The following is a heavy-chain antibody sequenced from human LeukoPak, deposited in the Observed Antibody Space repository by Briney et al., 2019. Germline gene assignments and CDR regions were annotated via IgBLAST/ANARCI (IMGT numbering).Heavy chain of an antibody. CDR2: IYYSGST. Sequence: PSETLSLTCTVSGGSISSSSYYWGWIRQPPGKGLEWIGSIYYSGSTHYNPSLKSRVTISVDTSKNQFSLKLSSVTAADTAVYYCARHGHGNWFDPWGQGTLVTVSS. J-gene: IGHJ5*02. CDR3: ARHGHGNWFDP. V-gene: IGHV4-39*01. CDR1: GGSISSSSYY.